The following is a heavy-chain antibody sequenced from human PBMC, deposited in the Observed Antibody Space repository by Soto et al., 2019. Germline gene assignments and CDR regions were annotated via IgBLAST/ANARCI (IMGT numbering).Heavy chain of an antibody. Sequence: PGGSLRLSCAASGFTFSSYAMSWVRQAPGKGLEWVSAISGSGGSTYYADSVKGRFTISRDNSKNTLYLQMNSLRAEDTAVYYCAKAPVVVVPAAIHYYGMDVWGQGTTVTVSS. CDR1: GFTFSSYA. D-gene: IGHD2-2*01. V-gene: IGHV3-23*01. J-gene: IGHJ6*02. CDR2: ISGSGGST. CDR3: AKAPVVVVPAAIHYYGMDV.